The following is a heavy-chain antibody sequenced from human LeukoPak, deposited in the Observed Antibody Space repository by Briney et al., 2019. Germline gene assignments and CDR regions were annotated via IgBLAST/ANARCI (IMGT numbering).Heavy chain of an antibody. CDR2: IRYDGTNK. J-gene: IGHJ1*01. V-gene: IGHV3-30*02. CDR3: AKDLYGGNSDYFQY. CDR1: GFTFSSFG. Sequence: GGSLRLSCAASGFTFSSFGMHWVRQAPGKGLEWVAFIRYDGTNKYYADSVKGRFTFSRDNSKNTLYMQMNSLRAEDTAAYYCAKDLYGGNSDYFQYWGQGTLVTVSS. D-gene: IGHD4-23*01.